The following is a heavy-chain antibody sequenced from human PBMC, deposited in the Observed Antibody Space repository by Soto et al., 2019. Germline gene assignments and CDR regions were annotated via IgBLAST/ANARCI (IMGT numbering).Heavy chain of an antibody. CDR3: AKGLGATNYGMDV. V-gene: IGHV3-23*04. D-gene: IGHD1-26*01. J-gene: IGHJ6*02. CDR2: ISGSGGYT. Sequence: VQLVESGGGVVQPGRSLRLSCAASGFTFSSYAMSWVRQAPGKGLEWVSAISGSGGYTYYADSVKGRFTISRDNSKNTLYLQMSSLRAEDTAVYYCAKGLGATNYGMDVWGQGTTATV. CDR1: GFTFSSYA.